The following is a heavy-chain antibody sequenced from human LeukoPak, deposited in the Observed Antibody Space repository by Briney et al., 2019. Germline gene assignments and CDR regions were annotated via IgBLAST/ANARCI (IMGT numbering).Heavy chain of an antibody. CDR2: INHSGST. D-gene: IGHD2-21*02. CDR3: ARVVTAFSYYFDY. V-gene: IGHV4-34*01. Sequence: SETLSLTCAVYGGSFSGYYWSWIRQPPGKGLEWIGVINHSGSTNYNPSLKSRVTISVDTSKNQFSLKLSSVTAADTAVYYCARVVTAFSYYFDYWGQGTLVTVSS. J-gene: IGHJ4*02. CDR1: GGSFSGYY.